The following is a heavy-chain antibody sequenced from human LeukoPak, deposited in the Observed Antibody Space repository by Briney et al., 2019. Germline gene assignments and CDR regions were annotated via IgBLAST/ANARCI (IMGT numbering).Heavy chain of an antibody. V-gene: IGHV3-48*01. J-gene: IGHJ4*02. CDR3: ARGRPIDY. CDR2: ISSSSSTI. CDR1: GFSFSTYE. Sequence: GGSLRLSCAASGFSFSTYEMHWVRQAPGKGLEWVSYISSSSSTIYYADSVKGRFTISRDNAKNSLYLQMNSLRAEDTAVYYCARGRPIDYWGQGTLVTVSS.